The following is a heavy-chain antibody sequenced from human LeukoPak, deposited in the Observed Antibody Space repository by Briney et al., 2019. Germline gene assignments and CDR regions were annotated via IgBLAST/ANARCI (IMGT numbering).Heavy chain of an antibody. D-gene: IGHD5-12*01. Sequence: SETLSLTCAVSGYSISSGYYWGWIRQPPGRGLEWIGTIYHGGSTYYNPSLTSRVTISVDTSKNQLSLKLTSVTAADTAVYYCARYSRNGVDEIGFWGQGTLLTVSS. CDR1: GYSISSGYY. CDR2: IYHGGST. J-gene: IGHJ4*02. CDR3: ARYSRNGVDEIGF. V-gene: IGHV4-38-2*01.